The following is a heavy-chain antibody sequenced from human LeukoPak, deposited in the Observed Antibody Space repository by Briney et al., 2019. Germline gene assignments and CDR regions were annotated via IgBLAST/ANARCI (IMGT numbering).Heavy chain of an antibody. CDR3: AKEGDSSSWDVGY. D-gene: IGHD6-13*01. Sequence: GGSLRLSCAASGFIFNSYDMHWVRQAPGKGLEWVALISFDGTTKYYGESVKGRFTIARDNSKNRLYLQMTSLTVEDTAMYYCAKEGDSSSWDVGYWGQGTLVAVSS. CDR2: ISFDGTTK. CDR1: GFIFNSYD. J-gene: IGHJ4*02. V-gene: IGHV3-30*18.